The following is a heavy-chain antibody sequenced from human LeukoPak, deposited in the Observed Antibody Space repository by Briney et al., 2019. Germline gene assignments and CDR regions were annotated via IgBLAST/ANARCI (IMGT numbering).Heavy chain of an antibody. D-gene: IGHD2-2*01. CDR1: GYTFTSYY. CDR3: ARVSSDCSSTSCYVYDAFDI. Sequence: ASVKVSCKASGYTFTSYYMHWVRQPPAQGLEWMGIINPSGGSTSYAQKFQGRVTMTRDTSTSTVYMELSSLRSEDTAVYYCARVSSDCSSTSCYVYDAFDIWGQGTMVTVSS. CDR2: INPSGGST. J-gene: IGHJ3*02. V-gene: IGHV1-46*01.